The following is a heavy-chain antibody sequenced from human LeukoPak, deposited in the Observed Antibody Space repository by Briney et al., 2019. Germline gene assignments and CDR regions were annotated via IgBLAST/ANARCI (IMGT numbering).Heavy chain of an antibody. V-gene: IGHV4-61*02. D-gene: IGHD3-10*01. CDR1: GGSISSGSYY. Sequence: SETPSLTCTVSGGSISSGSYYWSWIRQPAGKGLEWIGRIYTSGSTNYNPSLKSRVTISVDTSKNQFSLKLSSVTAADTAVYYCARDRDYYGSGSPTHPNWFDPWGQGTLVTVSS. CDR3: ARDRDYYGSGSPTHPNWFDP. J-gene: IGHJ5*02. CDR2: IYTSGST.